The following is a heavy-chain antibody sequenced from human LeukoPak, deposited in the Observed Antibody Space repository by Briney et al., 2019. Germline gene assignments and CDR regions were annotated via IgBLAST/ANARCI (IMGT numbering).Heavy chain of an antibody. V-gene: IGHV4-59*01. J-gene: IGHJ6*02. D-gene: IGHD3-3*01. CDR3: ARDPGLYDFWSGYSGSHCGMDV. CDR2: IYYSGST. Sequence: SETLSLTCTVSGGSISSYYWSWIRQPPGKGPEWIGYIYYSGSTNYNPSLKSRVTISVDTSKNQFSLKLSSVTAADTAVYYCARDPGLYDFWSGYSGSHCGMDVWGQGTTVTVSS. CDR1: GGSISSYY.